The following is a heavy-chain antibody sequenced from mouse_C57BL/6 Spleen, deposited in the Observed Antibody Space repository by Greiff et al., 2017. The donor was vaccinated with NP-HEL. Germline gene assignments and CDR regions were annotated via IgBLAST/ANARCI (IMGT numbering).Heavy chain of an antibody. V-gene: IGHV5-17*01. J-gene: IGHJ1*03. CDR1: GFTFSDYG. CDR2: ISSGSSTI. Sequence: DVHLVESGGGLVKPGGSLKLSCAASGFTFSDYGMHWVRQAPEKGLEWVAYISSGSSTIYYADTVKGRFTISRDNAKNTLFLQMTSLRSEDTAMYYCARPFITTVVADWYFDVWGTGTTVTVSS. D-gene: IGHD1-1*01. CDR3: ARPFITTVVADWYFDV.